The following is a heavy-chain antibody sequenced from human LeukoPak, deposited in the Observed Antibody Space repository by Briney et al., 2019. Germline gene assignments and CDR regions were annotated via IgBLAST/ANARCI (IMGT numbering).Heavy chain of an antibody. CDR1: GGSFSGYY. D-gene: IGHD3-3*01. Sequence: SETLSLTCAVYGGSFSGYYWSWIRQPPGKGLEWIGEINHSGSTNYNPSLKSRVTIPVDTSKNQFYLKLSSVTAADTAVYYCARGRTIFGVVIALDYWGQGTLVTVSS. V-gene: IGHV4-34*01. CDR3: ARGRTIFGVVIALDY. CDR2: INHSGST. J-gene: IGHJ4*02.